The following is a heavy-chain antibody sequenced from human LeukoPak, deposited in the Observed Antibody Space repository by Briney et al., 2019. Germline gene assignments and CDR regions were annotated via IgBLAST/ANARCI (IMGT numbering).Heavy chain of an antibody. J-gene: IGHJ4*02. CDR2: ISGSGGST. CDR3: AKASYHDSSGSYSFDY. CDR1: GFTFSSYA. Sequence: GGSLRLSCAASGFTFSSYAMSWVRQAPGKGLEWVSAISGSGGSTYYADSVKGRFTISRDNSKNTLYLQMNSLRAEDTAVYYCAKASYHDSSGSYSFDYWGQGTLVTVSS. V-gene: IGHV3-23*01. D-gene: IGHD3-22*01.